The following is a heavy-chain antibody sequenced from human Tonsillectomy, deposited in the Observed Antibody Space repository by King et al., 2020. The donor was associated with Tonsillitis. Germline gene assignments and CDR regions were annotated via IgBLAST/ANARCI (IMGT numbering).Heavy chain of an antibody. Sequence: VQLVESGAEVKKPGESLTISCTGSGNSFTSYWIGWVRQMPGKGLEWMGSIYPGDSETRYSPSFQGQVAISADKSMSTAYLQWNSLKASDTAMYYCAGAPYYYDSSGYLNWGQGTLVTVSS. CDR3: AGAPYYYDSSGYLN. D-gene: IGHD3-22*01. J-gene: IGHJ4*02. CDR1: GNSFTSYW. CDR2: IYPGDSET. V-gene: IGHV5-51*03.